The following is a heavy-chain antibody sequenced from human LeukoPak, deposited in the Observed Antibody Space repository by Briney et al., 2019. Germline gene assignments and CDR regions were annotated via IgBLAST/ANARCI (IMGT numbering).Heavy chain of an antibody. CDR2: IYYSRST. CDR1: GGSISSSSYY. D-gene: IGHD2-2*02. J-gene: IGHJ5*02. Sequence: PSETLSLTCTVSGGSISSSSYYWGWIRQPPGKGLEWIGSIYYSRSTYYNPSLNSRVTISVDTSKNQFSLKLSSVTAADTAVYYCARQVHYCSSTSCYNFDPWGQGTLVTVSS. CDR3: ARQVHYCSSTSCYNFDP. V-gene: IGHV4-39*01.